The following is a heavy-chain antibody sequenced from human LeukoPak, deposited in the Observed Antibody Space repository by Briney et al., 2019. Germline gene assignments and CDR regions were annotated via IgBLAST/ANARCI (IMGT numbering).Heavy chain of an antibody. V-gene: IGHV3-66*01. D-gene: IGHD3-16*01. J-gene: IGHJ3*02. CDR3: ARWGRDLDAFDI. CDR1: GFTVSSNY. CDR2: IYSGGSK. Sequence: PGGSLILSCAASGFTVSSNYMSWVRQAPGKGLEGVSVIYSGGSKYYADSVKGRFTISRDNSKNTLYLQMNSLRAEDTAVYYCARWGRDLDAFDIWGQGTMVTVSS.